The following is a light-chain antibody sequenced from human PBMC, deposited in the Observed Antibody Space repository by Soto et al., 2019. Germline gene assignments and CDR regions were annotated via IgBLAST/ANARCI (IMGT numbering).Light chain of an antibody. Sequence: EIELTQSPGTLSLSPGESATLSCKASQSGSSTYLAWFQQKPGQAPRLPIYDASNRATGIPARFSGSGSGTDFTLTISSLEPEDFAVYYCQQRSNWPPVTVGGGTKVDIK. V-gene: IGKV3-11*01. J-gene: IGKJ4*01. CDR2: DAS. CDR3: QQRSNWPPVT. CDR1: QSGSSTY.